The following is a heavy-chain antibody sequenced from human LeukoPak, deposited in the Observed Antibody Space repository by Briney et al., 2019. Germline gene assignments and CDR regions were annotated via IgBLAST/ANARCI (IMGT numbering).Heavy chain of an antibody. Sequence: GALRLSCAASGFTFSSYSMNWVRQAPGKGLEWVSSISSSSSYIYYADSVKGRFTISRDNAKNSLYLQMNSLRAEDTAVYYCARQIWFGELSDGMDVWGQGITVTVSS. CDR2: ISSSSSYI. D-gene: IGHD3-10*01. J-gene: IGHJ6*02. CDR1: GFTFSSYS. CDR3: ARQIWFGELSDGMDV. V-gene: IGHV3-21*01.